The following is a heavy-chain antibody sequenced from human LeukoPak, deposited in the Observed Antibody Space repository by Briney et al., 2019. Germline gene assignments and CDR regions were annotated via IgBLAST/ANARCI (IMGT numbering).Heavy chain of an antibody. CDR3: TRDSIITSAFDI. J-gene: IGHJ3*02. CDR1: EFTFSSYE. Sequence: GGSLRLSCAASEFTFSSYEMNWFRQAPGKGLEWVSSISRSASNIYYADSVKGRFTISRDNAESSLYLQMNRLRAEDTAVYYCTRDSIITSAFDIWGQGTKVTVSS. V-gene: IGHV3-48*03. CDR2: ISRSASNI. D-gene: IGHD3-22*01.